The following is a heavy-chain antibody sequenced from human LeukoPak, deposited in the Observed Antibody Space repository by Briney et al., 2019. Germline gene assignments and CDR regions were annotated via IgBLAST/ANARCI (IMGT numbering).Heavy chain of an antibody. D-gene: IGHD5-18*01. Sequence: SSETLPLTCTVSGGSISNYYWSWIRQPPGKGLEWIGYIYSIGSTNYNPSLKSRVTISVDTSKNQFSLKLSSATAADTAIYYCARHPTALVSYGFDPWGQGTLVTVSS. CDR1: GGSISNYY. CDR2: IYSIGST. J-gene: IGHJ5*02. CDR3: ARHPTALVSYGFDP. V-gene: IGHV4-59*08.